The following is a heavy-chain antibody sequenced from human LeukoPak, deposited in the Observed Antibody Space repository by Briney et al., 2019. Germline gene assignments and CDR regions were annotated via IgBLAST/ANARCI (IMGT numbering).Heavy chain of an antibody. CDR3: AKSLYSSSSGGFDY. CDR2: ISGSGGST. J-gene: IGHJ4*02. Sequence: EGSLRLSCAASGFTFSSYAMSWVRQAPGKGLEWVSAISGSGGSTYYADSVKGRFTISRENSKNTLYLKMNSLRAEDTAVYYCAKSLYSSSSGGFDYWGQGTLVTVSS. D-gene: IGHD6-6*01. CDR1: GFTFSSYA. V-gene: IGHV3-23*01.